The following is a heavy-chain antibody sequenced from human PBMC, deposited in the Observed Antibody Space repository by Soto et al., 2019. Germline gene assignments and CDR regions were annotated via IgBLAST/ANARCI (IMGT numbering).Heavy chain of an antibody. CDR3: ARALSYDSSGYQFPYYYSSYATDV. D-gene: IGHD3-22*01. J-gene: IGHJ6*02. CDR1: GYTFTGYY. CDR2: INPNSGGT. Sequence: ASVKVSCKASGYTFTGYYMHWVRQAPGQGLEWMGWINPNSGGTNYAQKFQGWVTMTRDTSISTAYMELSRLRSDDTAVYYCARALSYDSSGYQFPYYYSSYATDVWGQGPTVTLSS. V-gene: IGHV1-2*04.